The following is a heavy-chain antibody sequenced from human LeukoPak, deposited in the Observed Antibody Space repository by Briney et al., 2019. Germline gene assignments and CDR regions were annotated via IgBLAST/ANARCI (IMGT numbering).Heavy chain of an antibody. CDR3: AKEKSRTGYFDY. Sequence: PGGSLRLSCAASGFTFSSYGMHWVRQAPGKGLEWVAFIRYDGSNKYYADSVKGRFTISRDNSKKTLYLQMNSLRAEDTAVYYCAKEKSRTGYFDYWGQGTLVTVSS. D-gene: IGHD1-14*01. V-gene: IGHV3-30*02. CDR1: GFTFSSYG. J-gene: IGHJ4*02. CDR2: IRYDGSNK.